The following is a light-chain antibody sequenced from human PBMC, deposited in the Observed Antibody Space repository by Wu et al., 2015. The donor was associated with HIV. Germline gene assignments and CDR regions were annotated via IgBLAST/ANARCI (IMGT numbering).Light chain of an antibody. CDR1: QSVSST. CDR3: QQHSGWPVT. V-gene: IGKV3-11*01. J-gene: IGKJ5*01. CDR2: DTS. Sequence: EIVLTQSPATLSFSPGETATLSCRASQSVSSTIAWYQQKPGQAPRLLIYDTSNRATGIPARFSGSGSGTDFTLTISSLEPEDFAVYYCQQHSGWPVTFGQGTRLGMK.